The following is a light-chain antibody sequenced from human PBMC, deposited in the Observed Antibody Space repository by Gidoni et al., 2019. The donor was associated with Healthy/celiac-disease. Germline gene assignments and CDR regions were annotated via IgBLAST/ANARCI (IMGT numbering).Light chain of an antibody. J-gene: IGKJ3*01. CDR3: QQSYSTPLFT. Sequence: DIQVTQSSSSLSAYVVDRVTITCRASQSISSYLNWYQQKPGKAPKLLIYAASSLQSGVPSRFSGSVSGTDFTLTISSLQPEDFATYYCQQSYSTPLFTFGPGTKVDIK. CDR2: AAS. CDR1: QSISSY. V-gene: IGKV1-39*01.